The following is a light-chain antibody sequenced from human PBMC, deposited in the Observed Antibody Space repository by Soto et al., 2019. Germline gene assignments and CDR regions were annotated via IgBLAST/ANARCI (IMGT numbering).Light chain of an antibody. J-gene: IGLJ2*01. CDR2: STS. CDR1: AGAVTSPYY. CDR3: LLYYGGAQVL. Sequence: QAVVTQEPSLTVSPGGTVTLTCASSAGAVTSPYYTNWLQQKPGQAPRALIYSTSAKHSWTPARFSGSLLGGKAALTLSAAQPEVEADYCCLLYYGGAQVLFGGGTKLTVL. V-gene: IGLV7-43*01.